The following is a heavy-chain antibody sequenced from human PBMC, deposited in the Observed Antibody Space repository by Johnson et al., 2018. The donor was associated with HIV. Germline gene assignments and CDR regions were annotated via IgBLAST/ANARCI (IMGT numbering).Heavy chain of an antibody. CDR1: GFTFDDYA. V-gene: IGHV3-9*01. CDR3: ARGPWAFDI. J-gene: IGHJ3*02. Sequence: VESGGGLGQPGRSLRLSCAASGFTFDDYAMHWVRQAPGKGLEWVSGISWNRGSIGYADSVKGRFTISRDNAKNSLYLQMNSLRAEDTALYYCARGPWAFDIWGQGTMVTVSS. CDR2: ISWNRGSI.